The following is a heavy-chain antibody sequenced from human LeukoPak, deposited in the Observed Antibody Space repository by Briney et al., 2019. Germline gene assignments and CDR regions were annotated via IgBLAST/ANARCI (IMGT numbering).Heavy chain of an antibody. Sequence: GGSLRLSCAASGFTFDDYGMSWVRQAPGKGLEWVSGINWNGGSTGYADSVKGRFTISRDNAKNSLYLQMNSLRAEDTALYYCAREGHCSGGSCYSDYYYMDVWGKGTTVTVSS. CDR1: GFTFDDYG. J-gene: IGHJ6*03. CDR3: AREGHCSGGSCYSDYYYMDV. D-gene: IGHD2-15*01. V-gene: IGHV3-20*04. CDR2: INWNGGST.